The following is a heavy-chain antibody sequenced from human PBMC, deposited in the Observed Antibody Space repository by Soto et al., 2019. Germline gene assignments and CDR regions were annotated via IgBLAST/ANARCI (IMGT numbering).Heavy chain of an antibody. J-gene: IGHJ6*02. CDR3: AKGLWFGEAPPRRYGMDV. D-gene: IGHD3-10*01. V-gene: IGHV3-23*01. Sequence: PGGSLRLSCAASGFTFSSYAMSWVRQAPGKGLEWVSAISGSGGSTYYADSVKGRFTISRDNSKNTLYLQMNSLRAEDTAVYYCAKGLWFGEAPPRRYGMDVWGQGTTVTISS. CDR1: GFTFSSYA. CDR2: ISGSGGST.